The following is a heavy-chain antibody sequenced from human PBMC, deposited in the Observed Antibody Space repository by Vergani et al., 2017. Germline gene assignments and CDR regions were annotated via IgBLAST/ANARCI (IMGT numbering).Heavy chain of an antibody. Sequence: QVQLQESGPGLVKPSQTLSLTCTVSGGSISSGSYYWSWIRQPAGKGLEWIGYIYYSGSTNYNPSLKSRVTISVDTSKNQFSLKLSSVTAADTAVYYCARVGGYYDSSGYYYAAGSFDYWGQGTLVTVSS. V-gene: IGHV4-61*10. CDR1: GGSISSGSYY. J-gene: IGHJ4*02. CDR3: ARVGGYYDSSGYYYAAGSFDY. D-gene: IGHD3-22*01. CDR2: IYYSGST.